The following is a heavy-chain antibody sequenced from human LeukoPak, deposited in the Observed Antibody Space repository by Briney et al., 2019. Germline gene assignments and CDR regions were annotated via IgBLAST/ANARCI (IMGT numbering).Heavy chain of an antibody. CDR3: ARDLLDY. CDR2: ISHDGTVT. J-gene: IGHJ4*02. CDR1: GFTFSTYV. V-gene: IGHV3-74*03. Sequence: PGGSLRLSCAASGFTFSTYVMHWVRQAPGKGLIWVSRISHDGTVTSYGDSVRGRFTVSRDNAKNILYLQMNSLRDEDTAVYYCARDLLDYWGRGTLVTVSS.